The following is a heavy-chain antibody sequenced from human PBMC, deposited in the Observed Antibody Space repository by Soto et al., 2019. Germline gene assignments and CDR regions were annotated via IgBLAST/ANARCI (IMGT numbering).Heavy chain of an antibody. Sequence: QVQLVQSGAEVKKPGASVKVSCKASGYTFTSYGISWVRQAPGQGLEWMGWISVYNGNTNYAQKLQGRVTXTXDXPRSTAYMELRSLRSDDTAVYYCARDLGIVGAPLQHWGQGTLVTVSS. V-gene: IGHV1-18*01. CDR2: ISVYNGNT. CDR3: ARDLGIVGAPLQH. CDR1: GYTFTSYG. D-gene: IGHD1-26*01. J-gene: IGHJ1*01.